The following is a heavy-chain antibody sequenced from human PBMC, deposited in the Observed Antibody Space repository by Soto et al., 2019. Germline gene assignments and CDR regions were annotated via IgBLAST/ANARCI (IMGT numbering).Heavy chain of an antibody. D-gene: IGHD7-27*01. CDR1: GGSISSYY. J-gene: IGHJ6*02. CDR3: ARGHGESVYYYYGMDV. Sequence: PSETLSLTCTVSGGSISSYYWSWIRQPPGKGLEWIGYIYYSGSTNYNPSLKSRVTISVDTSKNQFSLKLSSVTAADTAVYYCARGHGESVYYYYGMDVWGQGTTVTVSS. V-gene: IGHV4-59*01. CDR2: IYYSGST.